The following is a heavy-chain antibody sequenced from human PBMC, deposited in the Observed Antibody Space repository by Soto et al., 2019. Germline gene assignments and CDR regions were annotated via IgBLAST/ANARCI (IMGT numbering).Heavy chain of an antibody. D-gene: IGHD3-22*01. CDR2: IDPSDSYT. J-gene: IGHJ4*02. V-gene: IGHV5-10-1*01. Sequence: PGESLKISCKGSGYSFTSYWISWVRQMPGKGLEWMGRIDPSDSYTNYSPSFQGHVTISADKSINTAYLQWSGLKASDTAMYYCARHGRYYDIGDLTDYWGQGSMVTVSS. CDR3: ARHGRYYDIGDLTDY. CDR1: GYSFTSYW.